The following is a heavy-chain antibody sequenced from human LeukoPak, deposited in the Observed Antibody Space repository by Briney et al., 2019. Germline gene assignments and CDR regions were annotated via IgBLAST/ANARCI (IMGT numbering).Heavy chain of an antibody. CDR1: GGSINNYY. J-gene: IGHJ4*02. Sequence: PSETLSLTCTVSGGSINNYYWSWIRQPAGKGLEWIGRINTSGSTDYNPSLKSRVTMSVDTAKNQFSLNLSSLTAADTAVYYCARSRGTTLVTRFDYWGQGTLVTVSS. V-gene: IGHV4-4*07. CDR2: INTSGST. D-gene: IGHD5-18*01. CDR3: ARSRGTTLVTRFDY.